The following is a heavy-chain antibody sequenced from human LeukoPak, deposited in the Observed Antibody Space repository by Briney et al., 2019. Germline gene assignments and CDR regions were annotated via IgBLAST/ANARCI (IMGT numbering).Heavy chain of an antibody. J-gene: IGHJ4*02. V-gene: IGHV4-4*07. CDR3: AKESRLGGASGSHHFDY. CDR1: GAPVNFYY. CDR2: IYTRGNT. Sequence: PSETLSLTCTVSGAPVNFYYLSWIRHSAEKGLEWIGRIYTRGNTNYNPSLKSRVTLSVDTSRNQFSLMLSSVTAADTAVYYRAKESRLGGASGSHHFDYWGQGVLVTVSS. D-gene: IGHD3-10*01.